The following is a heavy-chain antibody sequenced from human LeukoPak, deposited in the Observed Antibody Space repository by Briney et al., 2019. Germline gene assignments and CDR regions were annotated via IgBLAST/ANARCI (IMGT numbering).Heavy chain of an antibody. V-gene: IGHV3-30*03. D-gene: IGHD3-16*01. CDR1: GFTFSSYG. Sequence: GGSLRLSCASGFTFSSYGMHWVRQAPGKGLEWVAVISYDGSNKYYADSVKGRFTISRDNSKNTLYLQMNSLRAEDTAVYYCVRDGTYGQFDYWGQGTLVTVSS. J-gene: IGHJ4*02. CDR3: VRDGTYGQFDY. CDR2: ISYDGSNK.